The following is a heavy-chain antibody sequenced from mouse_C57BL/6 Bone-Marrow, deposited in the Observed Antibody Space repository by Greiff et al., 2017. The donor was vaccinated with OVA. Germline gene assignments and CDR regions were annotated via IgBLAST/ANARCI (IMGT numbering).Heavy chain of an antibody. CDR1: GFTFSSYA. CDR3: ARDSIPYAMDY. Sequence: EVQRVESGGGLVKPGGSLKLSCAASGFTFSSYAMSWVRQTPEKRLEWVATISDGGSYTYYPDNVKVRFTISRDNAKNNLYLQMSHLKSEDTAMYYCARDSIPYAMDYWGQGTSVTVSS. D-gene: IGHD2-10*02. V-gene: IGHV5-4*01. CDR2: ISDGGSYT. J-gene: IGHJ4*01.